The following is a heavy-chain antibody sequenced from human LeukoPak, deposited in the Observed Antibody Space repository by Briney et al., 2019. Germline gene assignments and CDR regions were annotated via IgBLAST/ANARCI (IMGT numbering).Heavy chain of an antibody. J-gene: IGHJ4*02. V-gene: IGHV3-30*04. D-gene: IGHD5-18*01. Sequence: PGGSLRLSCAASGFTFSSYAMHWVRQAPGKGLEWVAVISYDGSNKYYADSVKGRFTISRDNSKNTLYLQTNSLRAEDTAVYYCARGIQLWSPPLDWGQGTLVTVSS. CDR1: GFTFSSYA. CDR2: ISYDGSNK. CDR3: ARGIQLWSPPLD.